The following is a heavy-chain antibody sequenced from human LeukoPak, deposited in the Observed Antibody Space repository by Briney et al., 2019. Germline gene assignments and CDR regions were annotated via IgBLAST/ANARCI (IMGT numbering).Heavy chain of an antibody. CDR3: ARDYRGYSGYATPNYYYGMDV. V-gene: IGHV1-69*04. CDR2: IIPILGIA. D-gene: IGHD5-12*01. CDR1: GGTFSSYA. Sequence: SVKVSCKASGGTFSSYAISWVRQAPGQGLEWMGRIIPILGIANYAQKFQGRVTITADKSMSTAYMELSSLRSEDTAVYYCARDYRGYSGYATPNYYYGMDVWGQGTTVTVSS. J-gene: IGHJ6*02.